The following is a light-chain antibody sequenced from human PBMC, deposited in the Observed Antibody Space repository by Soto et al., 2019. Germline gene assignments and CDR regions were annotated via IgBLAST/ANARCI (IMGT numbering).Light chain of an antibody. V-gene: IGKV3-15*01. CDR3: QQYHNWPPYT. J-gene: IGKJ2*01. Sequence: EIVLTQSPGTLSLSPGERATLSCRASQSVSSSYLAWYQQKPGQAPRLLIYAASSRATGNPARFSGSGSGTEFTLTINSLQSEDFSIYYCQQYHNWPPYTFGQGTKLEIK. CDR1: QSVSSSY. CDR2: AAS.